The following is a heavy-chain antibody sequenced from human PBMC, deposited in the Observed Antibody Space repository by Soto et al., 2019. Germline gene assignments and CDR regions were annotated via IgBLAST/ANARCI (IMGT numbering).Heavy chain of an antibody. V-gene: IGHV3-7*03. D-gene: IGHD5-18*01. Sequence: EAQLVESGGGLVQPGGSLRLSCVVSGFSFSTSWMGWVRQAPGNGLEWVATINQDGSETHYVDSVKGRVTISRDSAMNSVSLQMNSLRAEDTAVYYCARDTLWNTAMGVFDHWGQGTLVTVSS. CDR1: GFSFSTSW. CDR2: INQDGSET. CDR3: ARDTLWNTAMGVFDH. J-gene: IGHJ4*02.